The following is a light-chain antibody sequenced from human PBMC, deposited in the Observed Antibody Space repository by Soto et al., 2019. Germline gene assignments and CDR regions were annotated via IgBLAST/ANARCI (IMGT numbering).Light chain of an antibody. V-gene: IGKV3-15*01. J-gene: IGKJ4*01. CDR3: QQYDEWPLT. CDR1: QNVKTR. CDR2: DAF. Sequence: EKVMTQSPATLSVSPGERATLSCRASQNVKTRLAWYQQKPGQAPRLLIYDAFTRATGIPARFSGSASGTEFTLIISSLQSEDFAVYYCQQYDEWPLTFGGGTKVEIK.